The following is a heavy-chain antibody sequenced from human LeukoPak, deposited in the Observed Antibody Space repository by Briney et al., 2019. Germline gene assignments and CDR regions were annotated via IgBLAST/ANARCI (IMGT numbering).Heavy chain of an antibody. J-gene: IGHJ6*03. D-gene: IGHD6-6*01. CDR2: INPSGGST. Sequence: GASVKVSCKASGYTFTSYYMHWVRQAPGQGHEWMGIINPSGGSTSYAQKFQGRVTMTRDTSTSTVYMELSSLRSEDTAVYYCARVPVSSSSGYYYYMDVWGKGTTVTVSS. V-gene: IGHV1-46*01. CDR3: ARVPVSSSSGYYYYMDV. CDR1: GYTFTSYY.